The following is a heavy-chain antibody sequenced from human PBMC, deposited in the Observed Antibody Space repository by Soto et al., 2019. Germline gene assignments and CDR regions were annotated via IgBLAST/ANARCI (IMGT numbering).Heavy chain of an antibody. V-gene: IGHV3-21*01. CDR3: ARDPDFYYYMDV. CDR2: ISSSSSYI. D-gene: IGHD3-3*01. CDR1: GFTFSSYS. Sequence: GGSLRLSCAASGFTFSSYSMNWVRQAPGRGLEWVSSISSSSSYIYYADSVKGRFTISRDNAKNSLYLQMNSLRAEDTAVYYCARDPDFYYYMDVWGKGTTVTVSS. J-gene: IGHJ6*03.